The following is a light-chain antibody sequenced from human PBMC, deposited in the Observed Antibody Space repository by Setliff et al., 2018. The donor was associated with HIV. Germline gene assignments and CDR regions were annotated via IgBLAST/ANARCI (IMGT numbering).Light chain of an antibody. CDR3: GSHAGRYIYV. CDR1: ISDVGGYYY. V-gene: IGLV2-11*01. Sequence: QSALTQPASVSGSPGQSITISCTGSISDVGGYYYVSWYQQHPGKAPKVMISDVSKRPSGVPDRFSGSKSGNTASLTISGLQAEDEADYYCGSHAGRYIYVFGTGTKVTVL. J-gene: IGLJ1*01. CDR2: DVS.